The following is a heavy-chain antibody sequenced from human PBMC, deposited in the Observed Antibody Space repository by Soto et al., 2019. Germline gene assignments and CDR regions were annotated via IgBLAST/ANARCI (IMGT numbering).Heavy chain of an antibody. Sequence: VKVSCQASGYTFTVYYMHWVRQAPGQGLEWMGWINPNSGGTNYAQKFQGRVTMTRDTSISTAYMELSRLRSDDTAVYYCARDGRRVEMATINWFDPWGQGTLVTVSS. J-gene: IGHJ5*02. D-gene: IGHD5-12*01. CDR2: INPNSGGT. V-gene: IGHV1-2*02. CDR1: GYTFTVYY. CDR3: ARDGRRVEMATINWFDP.